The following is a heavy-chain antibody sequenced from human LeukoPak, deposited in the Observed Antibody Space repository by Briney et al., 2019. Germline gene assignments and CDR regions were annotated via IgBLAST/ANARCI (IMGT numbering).Heavy chain of an antibody. CDR2: ISRSSGHT. CDR1: GFTFSDYY. V-gene: IGHV3-11*05. Sequence: GGSLRLSCAASGFTFSDYYMSWIRQAPGKGLEWVSYISRSSGHTNYADSVKGRLTISRDNAKNSLYLQMNSLRAEDTAVYYCARDRRDTGGIDYWGQGTLVTVSS. D-gene: IGHD1-14*01. CDR3: ARDRRDTGGIDY. J-gene: IGHJ4*02.